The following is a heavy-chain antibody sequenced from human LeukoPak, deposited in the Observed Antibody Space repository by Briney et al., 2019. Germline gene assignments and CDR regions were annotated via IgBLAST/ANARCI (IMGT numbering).Heavy chain of an antibody. D-gene: IGHD3-9*01. J-gene: IGHJ4*02. V-gene: IGHV4-59*10. Sequence: PSETLSLTCAVYGGSFSGYYWSWIRQPAGKGLEWIGRIYTSGSTNYNPSLKSRVTISVDTSKNQFSLKLSSVTAADTAVYYYATSLYYDILTGYPTPIDYWGQGTLVTVSS. CDR1: GGSFSGYY. CDR3: ATSLYYDILTGYPTPIDY. CDR2: IYTSGST.